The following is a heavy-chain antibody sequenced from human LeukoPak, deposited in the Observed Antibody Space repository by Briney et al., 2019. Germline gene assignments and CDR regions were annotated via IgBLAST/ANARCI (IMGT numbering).Heavy chain of an antibody. J-gene: IGHJ3*02. D-gene: IGHD3-9*01. CDR1: GGSISSSSYY. CDR2: IYYSGST. CDR3: ARGNYDILTGYLHAFDI. V-gene: IGHV4-39*07. Sequence: SETLSLTCTVSGGSISSSSYYWGWIRQPPGKGLEWIGSIYYSGSTYYNPSLKSRVTISVDTSKNQFSLKLSSVTAADTAVYYCARGNYDILTGYLHAFDIWGQGTMVTVSS.